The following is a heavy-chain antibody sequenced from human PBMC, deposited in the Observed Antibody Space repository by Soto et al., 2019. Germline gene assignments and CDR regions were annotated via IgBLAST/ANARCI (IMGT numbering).Heavy chain of an antibody. CDR2: IKSKVDGGTA. CDR3: TTLSYLYYDGMDV. J-gene: IGHJ6*02. CDR1: GFTFSNAW. Sequence: EVQLVESGGGLVKPGGSLRLSCAASGFTFSNAWMNWVRQGPGKGLEWLGRIKSKVDGGTADYGAATKGRFNISRDDLKNMLYLQMNSLKPDDTAVYYRTTLSYLYYDGMDVWGQGTTVTVS. D-gene: IGHD2-2*01. V-gene: IGHV3-15*01.